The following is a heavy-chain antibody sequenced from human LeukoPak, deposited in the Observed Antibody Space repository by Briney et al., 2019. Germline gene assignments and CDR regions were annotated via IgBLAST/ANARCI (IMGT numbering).Heavy chain of an antibody. CDR3: ARGMVRGVRYYYYGMDV. Sequence: SQTLSLTCTVSGDSISSGGYYWSWIRQHPGKGLEWLGYIYYSGSTYYNPSLKSRATISVDTSKNQFSLKLSSVTAADTAVYYCARGMVRGVRYYYYGMDVWGKGTTVTVSS. J-gene: IGHJ6*04. D-gene: IGHD3-10*01. CDR1: GDSISSGGYY. V-gene: IGHV4-31*03. CDR2: IYYSGST.